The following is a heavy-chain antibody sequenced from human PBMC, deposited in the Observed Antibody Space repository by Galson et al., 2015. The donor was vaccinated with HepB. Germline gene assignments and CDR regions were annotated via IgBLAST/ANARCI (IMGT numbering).Heavy chain of an antibody. CDR2: IHTGSDT. Sequence: SLGLSCAASGVIFSIYDIHWVRQATGEGLEWVSSIHTGSDTYYAASVRGRFTTSRENAKNSVSLHMDSLGVGDTAVYYCVRGSCSGSACYLRTNALDIWGQGTVVTVSS. D-gene: IGHD2-21*01. CDR1: GVIFSIYD. CDR3: VRGSCSGSACYLRTNALDI. V-gene: IGHV3-13*01. J-gene: IGHJ3*02.